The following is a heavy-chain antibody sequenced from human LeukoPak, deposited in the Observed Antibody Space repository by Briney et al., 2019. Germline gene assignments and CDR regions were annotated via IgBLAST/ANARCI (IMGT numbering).Heavy chain of an antibody. CDR3: ARIRPVGGTDH. Sequence: NPSETLSLTCAVSGGSIGSYNFFWGWVRQPPGKGLEWIGTVYYNGNTYYNPYLESRLFISMDTSRNQFFLKMSSVTAADTAIYYCARIRPVGGTDHWGRGTLVTVSS. D-gene: IGHD1-1*01. CDR1: GGSIGSYNFF. J-gene: IGHJ4*02. CDR2: VYYNGNT. V-gene: IGHV4-39*07.